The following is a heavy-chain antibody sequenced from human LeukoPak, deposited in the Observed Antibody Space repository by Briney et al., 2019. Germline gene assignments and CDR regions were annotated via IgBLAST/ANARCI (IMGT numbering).Heavy chain of an antibody. CDR3: ARYYYGSGSLQNYYYYMDV. J-gene: IGHJ6*03. CDR1: GFTVSSNY. V-gene: IGHV3-53*01. Sequence: GGSLRLSCAASGFTVSSNYMSWVRQAPGKGLEWVSVIYSGGSTYYADSVKGRFTISRDNSKNTLYLQMNSLRAEDTAVYYCARYYYGSGSLQNYYYYMDVWGKGTTVTVSS. CDR2: IYSGGST. D-gene: IGHD3-10*01.